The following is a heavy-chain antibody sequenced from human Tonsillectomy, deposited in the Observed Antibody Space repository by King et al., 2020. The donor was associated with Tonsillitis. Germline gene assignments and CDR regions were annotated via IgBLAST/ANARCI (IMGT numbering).Heavy chain of an antibody. D-gene: IGHD6-13*01. V-gene: IGHV3-33*01. Sequence: QLVQSGGGVVQPGRSLRLSCAASGFTFSSYGMHWVRQAPGKGLEWVAVIWSDGSKKFCADSVKGRFTISRDNSKNTLYLQMNSLRDEDTAVYYCVRDKGSSWYGPIDYWGQGTLVTVSS. CDR1: GFTFSSYG. J-gene: IGHJ4*02. CDR3: VRDKGSSWYGPIDY. CDR2: IWSDGSKK.